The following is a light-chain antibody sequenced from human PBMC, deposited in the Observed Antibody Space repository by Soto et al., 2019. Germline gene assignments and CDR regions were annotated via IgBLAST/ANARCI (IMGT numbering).Light chain of an antibody. CDR3: HHRTAGIT. Sequence: EIVLTQSPGTLSLSPGERATLSCRASQSVSSTYVAWYQQRPGQTSKLLIYDASNRASGIPARFSGSESGTDYTLTISGLGPEDFAVYFCHHRTAGITFDQGTRLEI. J-gene: IGKJ5*01. V-gene: IGKV3D-20*02. CDR2: DAS. CDR1: QSVSSTY.